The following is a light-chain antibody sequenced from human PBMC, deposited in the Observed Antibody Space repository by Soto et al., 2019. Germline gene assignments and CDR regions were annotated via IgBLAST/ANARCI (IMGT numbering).Light chain of an antibody. CDR3: QQYNNWPYT. V-gene: IGKV3-15*01. CDR2: GAS. J-gene: IGKJ2*01. CDR1: QSISTN. Sequence: EIVMTQSPVTLSVSPGERATLSCRASQSISTNLAWYQQKPGQAPRLVIYGASTRATDIPARFSGSASGTEFTVTISSLQSEDFAVYYCQQYNNWPYTFAQGTRLAI.